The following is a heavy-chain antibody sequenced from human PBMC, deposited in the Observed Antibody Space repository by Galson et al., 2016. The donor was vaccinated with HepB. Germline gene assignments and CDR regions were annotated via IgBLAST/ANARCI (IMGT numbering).Heavy chain of an antibody. Sequence: SLRLSCAASGFTFSGNWMTWVRQAPGKGLEWVANIKPDGTEKYYVDSLRGRFTVSRDNSKNTLYLYMNNLTAGDTAIYYCGKHGGFDYWGQGALVTVSS. CDR1: GFTFSGNW. V-gene: IGHV3-7*03. CDR2: IKPDGTEK. D-gene: IGHD3-16*01. J-gene: IGHJ4*02. CDR3: GKHGGFDY.